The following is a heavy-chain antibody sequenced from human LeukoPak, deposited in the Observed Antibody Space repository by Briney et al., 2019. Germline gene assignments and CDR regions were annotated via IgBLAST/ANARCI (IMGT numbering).Heavy chain of an antibody. J-gene: IGHJ2*01. CDR3: ARGMYYYDTSGSSDWCFDL. CDR2: INADSGGT. CDR1: GYTFTTYA. V-gene: IGHV1-3*01. Sequence: GASVKVSCKASGYTFTTYAMHWVRQAPGQRLEWMGWINADSGGTKYSQRFQGRVTMTRDTSTSTVYMELSSLRSEDTAVYYCARGMYYYDTSGSSDWCFDLWGRGTLVTVSS. D-gene: IGHD3-22*01.